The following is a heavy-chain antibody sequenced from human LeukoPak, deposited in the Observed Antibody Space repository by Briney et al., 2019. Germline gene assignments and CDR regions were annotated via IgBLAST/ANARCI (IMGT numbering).Heavy chain of an antibody. CDR2: ISYDGSNK. CDR3: AKDIDGAGTLGP. D-gene: IGHD1-1*01. CDR1: GFTFSSYG. J-gene: IGHJ5*02. Sequence: QPGRSLRLSCAASGFTFSSYGMHWVRQAPGKGLEWVAVISYDGSNKHYADSVKGRFTISRDNSKNTLYLQMNSLRAEDTAVYYCAKDIDGAGTLGPWGQGTLVTVSS. V-gene: IGHV3-30*18.